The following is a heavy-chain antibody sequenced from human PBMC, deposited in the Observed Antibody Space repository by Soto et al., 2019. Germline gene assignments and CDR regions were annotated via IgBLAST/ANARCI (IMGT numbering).Heavy chain of an antibody. J-gene: IGHJ4*02. CDR1: GVSINSYF. D-gene: IGHD7-27*01. V-gene: IGHV4-59*08. CDR3: ARRWGRTFDY. CDR2: IYYTGSI. Sequence: SETLSLTCSITGVSINSYFWSWIRQPPGRGLEWIGYIYYTGSINYNPSLKSRVSMSVDTSKSQFSLKLSSVTAADTAVYYCARRWGRTFDYWGQGTLVTVSS.